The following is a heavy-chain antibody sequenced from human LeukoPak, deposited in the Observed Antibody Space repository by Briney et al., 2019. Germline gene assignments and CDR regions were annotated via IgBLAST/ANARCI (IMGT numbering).Heavy chain of an antibody. CDR1: GGSFSGYY. V-gene: IGHV4-34*01. D-gene: IGHD3-16*01. Sequence: SETLSLTCAVYGGSFSGYYWSWIRQPPGKGLEWIGEINHSGGTKYNPFLKSRVTISADTSKNQFSLKLSSVTAADTAMYYCARVKDPGGYYYYYYMDVWGKGTTVTVSS. CDR2: INHSGGT. CDR3: ARVKDPGGYYYYYYMDV. J-gene: IGHJ6*03.